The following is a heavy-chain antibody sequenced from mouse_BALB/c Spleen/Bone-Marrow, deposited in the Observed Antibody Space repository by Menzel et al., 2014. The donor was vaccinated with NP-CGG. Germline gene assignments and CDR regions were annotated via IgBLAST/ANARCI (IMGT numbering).Heavy chain of an antibody. D-gene: IGHD2-14*01. Sequence: HLVESGPELVEPGASVKMSCKASGYTFTSYVMHWVKQKPGQGLEWIGYINPYNDGTKYNEKFKGMATLTSDRSSSTAYMELSSLTSEDSAVYYCAKGGNYRYDFDYWGQGTTLTVSS. CDR3: AKGGNYRYDFDY. V-gene: IGHV1-14*01. CDR2: INPYNDGT. CDR1: GYTFTSYV. J-gene: IGHJ2*01.